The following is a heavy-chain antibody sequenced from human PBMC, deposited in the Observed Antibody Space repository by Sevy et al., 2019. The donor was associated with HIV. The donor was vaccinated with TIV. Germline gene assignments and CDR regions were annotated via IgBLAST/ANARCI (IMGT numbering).Heavy chain of an antibody. CDR2: ISSSSSTI. Sequence: GGSLRLSCAASRFTFSSYSMNWVRQAPGKGLEWVSYISSSSSTIYYADSVKGRFTISRDNAKNSLYLQMNSLRDEDTAVNYCAGSITMVRGVIITGPYFDYWGQGTLVTVSS. CDR3: AGSITMVRGVIITGPYFDY. J-gene: IGHJ4*02. D-gene: IGHD3-10*01. V-gene: IGHV3-48*02. CDR1: RFTFSSYS.